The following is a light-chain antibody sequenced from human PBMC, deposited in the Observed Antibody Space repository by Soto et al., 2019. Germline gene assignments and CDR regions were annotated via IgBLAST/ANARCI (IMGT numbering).Light chain of an antibody. V-gene: IGKV3-20*01. CDR2: GAS. CDR1: QSVSSSY. J-gene: IGKJ2*01. Sequence: DIVLTQSPDTLSLSPGERATLSCRASQSVSSSYLAWYQQKPGQAPRLLIYGASTRATGIPDRFSGSESGTDFTLPISRLEPEDFAVYYCQQYGSSSYTFGQGTRLEIK. CDR3: QQYGSSSYT.